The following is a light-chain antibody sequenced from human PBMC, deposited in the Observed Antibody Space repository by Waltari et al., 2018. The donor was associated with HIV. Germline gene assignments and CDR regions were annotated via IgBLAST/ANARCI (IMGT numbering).Light chain of an antibody. CDR1: RGHINHI. Sequence: QPVLTQSSSPSASLGSSVKLTCTLTRGHINHIIACTQQQPGKAPRYLMKLEGSGSYSKESEVPDRFSGSSSGADRYLSISNVQFEDEADYYCETWDSNNVVVGGGTELTVL. J-gene: IGLJ2*01. CDR3: ETWDSNNVV. V-gene: IGLV4-60*02. CDR2: LEGSGSY.